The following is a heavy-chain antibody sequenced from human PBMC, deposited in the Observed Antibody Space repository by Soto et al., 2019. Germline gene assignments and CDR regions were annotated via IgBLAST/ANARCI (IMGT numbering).Heavy chain of an antibody. CDR1: GGSISRSGYF. J-gene: IGHJ4*02. V-gene: IGHV4-31*03. CDR2: IYDSGST. Sequence: QVQLQESGPGLVKPSQTLSLTCTVSGGSISRSGYFWSWIRQHPVKGLEWIGYIYDSGSTYYNPSLKSRVSLSVDTSKNQFSLNLTSVTAADTAMYYCARSSRSYFDYWGQGTLVTVSS. CDR3: ARSSRSYFDY.